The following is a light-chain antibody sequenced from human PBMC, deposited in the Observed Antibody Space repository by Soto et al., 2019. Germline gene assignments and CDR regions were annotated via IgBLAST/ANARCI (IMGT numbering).Light chain of an antibody. Sequence: LTQPASVSGSPGQSITISCTGTSSDVGGYDFVSWYQHHPGKAPKLLIHEVRNRPSGVSHRFSGSKSGNTASLTISGLQADDEADYYCSSYTTSSTPYYVFGTGTKVTVL. CDR1: SSDVGGYDF. V-gene: IGLV2-14*01. J-gene: IGLJ1*01. CDR3: SSYTTSSTPYYV. CDR2: EVR.